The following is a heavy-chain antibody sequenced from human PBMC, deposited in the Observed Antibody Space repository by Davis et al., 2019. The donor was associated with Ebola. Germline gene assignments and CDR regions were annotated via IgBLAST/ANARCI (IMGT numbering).Heavy chain of an antibody. J-gene: IGHJ4*02. D-gene: IGHD3-22*01. CDR1: GYSIRSGYY. Sequence: SETLSLTCTVSGYSIRSGYYWGWIRQPPGKGLEWIGSLFQSVSTYYNPSLESRVTISLDTSKNQFSLRLNSVTAADTAIYFYARDRHDSTAYGFWGQGTLVTVSS. CDR3: ARDRHDSTAYGF. CDR2: LFQSVST. V-gene: IGHV4-38-2*02.